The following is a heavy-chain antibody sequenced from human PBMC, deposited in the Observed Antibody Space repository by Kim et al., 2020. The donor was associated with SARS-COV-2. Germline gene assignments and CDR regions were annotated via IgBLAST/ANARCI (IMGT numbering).Heavy chain of an antibody. J-gene: IGHJ6*03. Sequence: SETLSLTRTVSGGSISSSSYYWGWIRQPPGKGLEWIGSIYYSGSTYYNPSLKSRVTISVDTSKNQFSLKLSSVTAADTAVYYCGSDSSWYYYYMDVWGKGTPVTVSS. D-gene: IGHD6-13*01. V-gene: IGHV4-39*01. CDR3: GSDSSWYYYYMDV. CDR2: IYYSGST. CDR1: GGSISSSSYY.